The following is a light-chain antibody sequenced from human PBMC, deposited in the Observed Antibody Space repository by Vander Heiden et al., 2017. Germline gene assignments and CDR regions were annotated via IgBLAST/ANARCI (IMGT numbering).Light chain of an antibody. V-gene: IGKV1-8*01. J-gene: IGKJ2*02. CDR2: AAS. CDR1: QGISSY. CDR3: QQYYSYPRT. Sequence: AIRMTQSPSSFSASTGDRVTITCRASQGISSYLAWYQQKPGKAPKLLIYAASTLQRGVPSRFSGSGSGTDFTITISCLQSEDFATYYCQQYYSYPRTFGQGTKLEIK.